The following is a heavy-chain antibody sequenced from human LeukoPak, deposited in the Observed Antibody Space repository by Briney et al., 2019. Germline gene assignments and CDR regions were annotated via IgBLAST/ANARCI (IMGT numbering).Heavy chain of an antibody. CDR1: GFTFDDYG. J-gene: IGHJ4*02. CDR3: ARGNYYDSSGYYDY. Sequence: GGSLRLSCAASGFTFDDYGMSWVRQAPGKGLEWVSGINWNGGSTGYADSVKGRFTISRDNAKNSLYLQMSSLRAEDTALYHCARGNYYDSSGYYDYWGQGTLVTVSS. CDR2: INWNGGST. D-gene: IGHD3-22*01. V-gene: IGHV3-20*01.